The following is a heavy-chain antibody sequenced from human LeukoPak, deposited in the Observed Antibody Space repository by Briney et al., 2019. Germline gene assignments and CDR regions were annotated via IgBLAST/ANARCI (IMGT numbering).Heavy chain of an antibody. CDR3: AKDGDPNSDFDY. J-gene: IGHJ4*02. Sequence: GGSLRLSCAASGFTFSSYGMHWVRQAPGKGLEWVAFIRYDGSNKYYADSVKGRFTISRDNSKNTLYLQMNSLRAEDTAVYYCAKDGDPNSDFDYWGQGTLVTVSS. CDR1: GFTFSSYG. CDR2: IRYDGSNK. V-gene: IGHV3-30*02. D-gene: IGHD7-27*01.